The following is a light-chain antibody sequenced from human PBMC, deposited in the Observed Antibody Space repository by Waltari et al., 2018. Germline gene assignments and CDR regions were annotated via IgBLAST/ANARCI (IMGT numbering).Light chain of an antibody. Sequence: SYVLTQPPSVSVAPGQTASITCGGNNIATKSVHWYQQKPGQAPVLFVYNDSDRPSGIPERFSGSNSGNTATLTISRVEAGDEADYYCQVWDTTADLAIFGGGTKLTVL. CDR1: NIATKS. CDR3: QVWDTTADLAI. J-gene: IGLJ2*01. CDR2: NDS. V-gene: IGLV3-21*02.